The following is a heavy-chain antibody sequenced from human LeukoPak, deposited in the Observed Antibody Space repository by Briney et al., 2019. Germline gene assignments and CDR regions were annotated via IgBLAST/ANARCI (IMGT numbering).Heavy chain of an antibody. V-gene: IGHV4-59*12. CDR1: GGSISSYY. J-gene: IGHJ4*02. CDR2: IYYSGST. Sequence: SETLSLTCTVSGGSISSYYWSWIRQPPGKGLEWIGYIYYSGSTNYNPSLKSRVTISVDTSKNQFSLKLSSVTAADTAVYYCARDKGYSYGKNTYYFDYWGQGTLVTVSS. D-gene: IGHD5-18*01. CDR3: ARDKGYSYGKNTYYFDY.